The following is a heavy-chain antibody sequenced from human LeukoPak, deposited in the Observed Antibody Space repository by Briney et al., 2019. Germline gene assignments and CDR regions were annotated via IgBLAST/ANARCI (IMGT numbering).Heavy chain of an antibody. CDR1: GGSFSGYY. CDR3: ATMVRGVSGGNWFDP. Sequence: SETLSLTCAVYGGSFSGYYWSWIRQPPGKGLEWIGEINHSGSTNYNPSLKSRVTISVDTSKNQFSLKLSSVTAADTAVYYCATMVRGVSGGNWFDPWGQGTLVTVSS. CDR2: INHSGST. V-gene: IGHV4-34*01. D-gene: IGHD3-10*01. J-gene: IGHJ5*02.